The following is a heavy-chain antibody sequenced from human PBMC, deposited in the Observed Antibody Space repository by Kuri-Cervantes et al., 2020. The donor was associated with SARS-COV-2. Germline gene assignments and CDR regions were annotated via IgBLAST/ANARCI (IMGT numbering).Heavy chain of an antibody. D-gene: IGHD6-13*01. V-gene: IGHV1-3*01. CDR2: INAGSGNT. CDR3: ARDAAADNLSDY. J-gene: IGHJ4*02. Sequence: ASVKVSCKASGYTFTSYAMHWVRQAPGQRLEWMGWINAGSGNTKYSQKFQGRVTITADKSTSTAYMELSSLRSEDTAVYYCARDAAADNLSDYWGQGTLVTVSS. CDR1: GYTFTSYA.